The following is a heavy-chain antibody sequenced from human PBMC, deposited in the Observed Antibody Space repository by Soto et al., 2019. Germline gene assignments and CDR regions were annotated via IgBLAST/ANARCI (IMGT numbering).Heavy chain of an antibody. CDR2: ISYDGSKK. CDR3: AKDSQKHSYGSAVNY. D-gene: IGHD5-18*01. V-gene: IGHV3-30*18. Sequence: GGSLRLSCAASGFTFSSYGMHWVRQAPGKGLEWVAVISYDGSKKYYADSVKGRFTISRDNSKNTLYLQMNSLRAEDTAVYYCAKDSQKHSYGSAVNYWGQGTLVTVSS. CDR1: GFTFSSYG. J-gene: IGHJ4*02.